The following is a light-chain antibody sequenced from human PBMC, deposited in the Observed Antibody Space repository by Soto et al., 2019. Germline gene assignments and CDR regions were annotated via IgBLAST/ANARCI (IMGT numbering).Light chain of an antibody. V-gene: IGKV3-15*01. CDR3: HQYNNWPWT. Sequence: EIVMTQSPATLSVSPGERATLSCRASQSVSSNIAWYQQRPGQAPRLIISGASTRATGIPARFSGSGSGTDFTLIISSLQSEDFAVYSCHQYNNWPWTFGQGTKVDI. CDR2: GAS. J-gene: IGKJ1*01. CDR1: QSVSSN.